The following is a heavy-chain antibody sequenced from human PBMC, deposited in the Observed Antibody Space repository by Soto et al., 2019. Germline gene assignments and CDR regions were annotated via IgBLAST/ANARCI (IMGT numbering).Heavy chain of an antibody. CDR3: AHRPIGLRLFEY. CDR1: GFSLSSSGVA. J-gene: IGHJ4*02. D-gene: IGHD4-17*01. V-gene: IGHV2-5*02. Sequence: QITLKESGPTLVQPTQTLTLTCTFSGFSLSSSGVAVGWIRQPPGKALEWLGLIYWDDERRYSPSLKNRLTITKETSKNQVVRAMTNMDPVDTATYYCAHRPIGLRLFEYWGQGALVTVSS. CDR2: IYWDDER.